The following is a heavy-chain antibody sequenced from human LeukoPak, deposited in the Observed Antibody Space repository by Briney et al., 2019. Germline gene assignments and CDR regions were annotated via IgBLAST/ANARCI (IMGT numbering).Heavy chain of an antibody. V-gene: IGHV1-69*05. D-gene: IGHD4-23*01. CDR2: IIPIFGTA. CDR3: ASYGGYGGNYFDY. CDR1: GGTFSSYA. Sequence: GASVKVSCXASGGTFSSYAISWVRQARGQGLEWMGRIIPIFGTANYAQKFQGRVTITTDESTSTAYMELSSLRSEDTAVYYCASYGGYGGNYFDYWGQGTLVTVSS. J-gene: IGHJ4*02.